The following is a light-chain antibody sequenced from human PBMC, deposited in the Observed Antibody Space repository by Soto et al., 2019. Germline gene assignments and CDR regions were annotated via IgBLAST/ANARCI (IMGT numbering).Light chain of an antibody. J-gene: IGKJ4*01. V-gene: IGKV3-11*01. Sequence: EIVLTQSPATLSLSPGDRATLSCRASQSVSNYLAWYQQKPGQVPKLLIYDTFHRAPGIPVRFSGSGFGTDFTHTISSLESDDFAVYYWQHRANVVSFGGGTKMEIK. CDR1: QSVSNY. CDR3: QHRANVVS. CDR2: DTF.